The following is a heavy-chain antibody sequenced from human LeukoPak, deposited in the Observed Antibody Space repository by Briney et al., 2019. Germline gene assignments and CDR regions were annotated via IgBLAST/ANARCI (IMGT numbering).Heavy chain of an antibody. CDR2: ISFSGSTV. D-gene: IGHD3-10*01. J-gene: IGHJ4*02. CDR3: ASGRAASGLYCDF. CDR1: GFTFSSYE. Sequence: PGGSLRLSCAASGFTFSSYEMNWVRQAPGKGLEWVSYISFSGSTVYYSDSVQGRFTISRDNAKNTLYLQMNSLRAEDTAVYYCASGRAASGLYCDFWGQGTLVTVSS. V-gene: IGHV3-48*03.